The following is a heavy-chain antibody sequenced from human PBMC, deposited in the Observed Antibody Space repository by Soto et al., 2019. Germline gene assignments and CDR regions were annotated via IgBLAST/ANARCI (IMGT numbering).Heavy chain of an antibody. V-gene: IGHV3-33*01. Sequence: GGSLRLSCAASGFTFSSYGMHWVRQAPGKGLEWVAVIWYDGSNKYYADSVKGRFTISRDNSKNTLYLQMNSLRAEDTAVYYCARDSEIAARQFADYWGQGTLVTVSS. J-gene: IGHJ4*02. D-gene: IGHD6-6*01. CDR2: IWYDGSNK. CDR3: ARDSEIAARQFADY. CDR1: GFTFSSYG.